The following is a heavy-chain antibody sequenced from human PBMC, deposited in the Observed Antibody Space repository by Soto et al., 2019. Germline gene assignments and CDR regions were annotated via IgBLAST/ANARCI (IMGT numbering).Heavy chain of an antibody. Sequence: LRLSCAASGFTFSSYGMHWVRQAPGKGLEWVAVISYDGSNKYYGDSVKGRFTISRDNSKNTLYLQMNSLRAEDTAVYYCAKDRSSSSSDPYYYYGMDVWGQGTTVTVSS. CDR3: AKDRSSSSSDPYYYYGMDV. D-gene: IGHD6-6*01. V-gene: IGHV3-30*18. J-gene: IGHJ6*02. CDR2: ISYDGSNK. CDR1: GFTFSSYG.